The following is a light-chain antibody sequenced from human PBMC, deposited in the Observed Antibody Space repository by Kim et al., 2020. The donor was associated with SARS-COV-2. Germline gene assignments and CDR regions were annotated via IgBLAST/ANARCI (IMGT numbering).Light chain of an antibody. Sequence: QPVLTQPPSASGTPGQRVTISCSGSSSNIGSNNVVWYQQFPGAAPNVLIHSNNQRPSGIPDRFSGSRSGTSASLAINGLQSGDEADYYCAVWDDSLKQGVFGGGTQLTVL. CDR1: SSNIGSNN. CDR3: AVWDDSLKQGV. V-gene: IGLV1-44*01. J-gene: IGLJ3*02. CDR2: SNN.